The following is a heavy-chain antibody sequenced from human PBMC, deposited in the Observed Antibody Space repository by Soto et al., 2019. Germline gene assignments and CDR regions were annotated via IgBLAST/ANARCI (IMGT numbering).Heavy chain of an antibody. J-gene: IGHJ3*02. CDR3: ARSIVVVVAAPVPDAFDI. CDR2: IYYSGST. V-gene: IGHV4-31*03. D-gene: IGHD2-15*01. CDR1: GGSISSGGYY. Sequence: QVQLQESGPGLVKPSQTLSLTCTVSGGSISSGGYYWSWIRQQPGKGLEWIGYIYYSGSTYDNPSLKGRVTTSVDTSKNQFSLKVRSVTAADTAVYYCARSIVVVVAAPVPDAFDIWGQGTMVTVSS.